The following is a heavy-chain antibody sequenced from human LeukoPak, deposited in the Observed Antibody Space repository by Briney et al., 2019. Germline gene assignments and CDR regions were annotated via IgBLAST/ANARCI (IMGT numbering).Heavy chain of an antibody. CDR1: GGSISGGGYS. V-gene: IGHV4-30-2*01. Sequence: PSQTLSLTCAVSGGSISGGGYSWSWIRQPPGKGLEWIGYIYHSGSTYYNPSLKSRVTISVDRSKNQFSLKLSSVTAADTAVYYCARGVRVRGGNWFDPWGQGTLSPSPQ. CDR2: IYHSGST. J-gene: IGHJ5*02. D-gene: IGHD3-10*01. CDR3: ARGVRVRGGNWFDP.